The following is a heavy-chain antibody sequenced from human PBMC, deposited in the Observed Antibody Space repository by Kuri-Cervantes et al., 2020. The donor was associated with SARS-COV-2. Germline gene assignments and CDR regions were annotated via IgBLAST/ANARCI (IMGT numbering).Heavy chain of an antibody. V-gene: IGHV3-21*01. CDR3: ARDHYYDSSGYYYDLDY. CDR1: GFTFSSYS. J-gene: IGHJ4*02. CDR2: ISSSSSYI. D-gene: IGHD3-22*01. Sequence: GGSLRLSCAASGFTFSSYSMNWVRQAPGKGLEWVSSISSSSSYIYYADSVKGRFTISRDNAKNSLYLQMNSLRAEDTAVYYCARDHYYDSSGYYYDLDYWAQGTLVTVSS.